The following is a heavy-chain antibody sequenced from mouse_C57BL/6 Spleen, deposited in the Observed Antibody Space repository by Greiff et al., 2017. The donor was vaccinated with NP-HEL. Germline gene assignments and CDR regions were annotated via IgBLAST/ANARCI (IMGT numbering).Heavy chain of an antibody. CDR3: ARSLLRSYAMDY. Sequence: VQLQQPGAELVRPGSSVKLSCKASGYTFTSYWMHWVKQRPIQGLEWIGNIDPSDSETHYNQKFKDKATLTVDKSSSTAYMQLSSLTSEDSAVYYCARSLLRSYAMDYWGQGTSVTVSS. J-gene: IGHJ4*01. CDR2: IDPSDSET. CDR1: GYTFTSYW. V-gene: IGHV1-52*01. D-gene: IGHD1-1*01.